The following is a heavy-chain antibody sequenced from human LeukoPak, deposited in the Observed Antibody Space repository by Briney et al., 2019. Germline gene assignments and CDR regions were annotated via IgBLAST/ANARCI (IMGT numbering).Heavy chain of an antibody. J-gene: IGHJ4*02. CDR2: INTNTGNP. D-gene: IGHD5-24*01. V-gene: IGHV7-4-1*02. CDR3: ARSDVYNHDY. Sequence: ASVKVSCKASGYTFTSYAVHWVRQAPGQGLEWMGWINTNTGNPTYAQGFTGRFVFSLDTSLTTAYLQITSLKAEDTAVYNCARSDVYNHDYWGQGTLVIVSS. CDR1: GYTFTSYA.